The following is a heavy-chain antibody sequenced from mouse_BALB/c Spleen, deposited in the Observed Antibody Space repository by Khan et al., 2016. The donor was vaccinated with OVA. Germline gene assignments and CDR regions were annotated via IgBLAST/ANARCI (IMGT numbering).Heavy chain of an antibody. CDR1: GYSITSDYA. CDR3: ARSVTITTVVATDFDY. Sequence: EVQLQESGPGLVKPSQSLFLTCTVTGYSITSDYAWNWIRQFPGNKLEWMGYISYSGRTSYNPSLKSRISITRDTSKNQFFLQLNSVTTEDTVTYYCARSVTITTVVATDFDYWGQGTTLTASS. V-gene: IGHV3-2*02. D-gene: IGHD1-1*01. CDR2: ISYSGRT. J-gene: IGHJ2*01.